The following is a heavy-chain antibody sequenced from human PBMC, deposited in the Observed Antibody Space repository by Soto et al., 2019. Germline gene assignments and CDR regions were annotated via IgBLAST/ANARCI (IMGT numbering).Heavy chain of an antibody. CDR2: ISYDGSNK. J-gene: IGHJ4*02. D-gene: IGHD1-26*01. V-gene: IGHV3-30*18. CDR1: GFTFSSYG. Sequence: QVQLVESGGGVVQPGRSLRLSCAASGFTFSSYGMHWVRQAPGKGLEWVAVISYDGSNKYYADSVKGRFTISRDNSKNTLYLQMNSLRAEDTAVYYCAKEEKEWELPYFDHWGQGTLVTVSS. CDR3: AKEEKEWELPYFDH.